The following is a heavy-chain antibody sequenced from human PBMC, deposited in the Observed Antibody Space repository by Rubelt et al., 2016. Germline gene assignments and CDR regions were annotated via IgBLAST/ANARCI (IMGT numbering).Heavy chain of an antibody. Sequence: GLEWVANIKQDGSEKYYVDSVKGRFTISRDNAKNSLYLQMNSLRAEDTAVYYCARFSSWLFDYWGQGTLVTVSS. D-gene: IGHD6-13*01. CDR2: IKQDGSEK. CDR3: ARFSSWLFDY. J-gene: IGHJ4*02. V-gene: IGHV3-7*01.